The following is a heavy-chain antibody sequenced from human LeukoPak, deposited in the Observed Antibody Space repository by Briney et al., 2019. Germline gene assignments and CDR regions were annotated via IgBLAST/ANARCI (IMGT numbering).Heavy chain of an antibody. CDR1: GFTLSSYA. V-gene: IGHV3-30*04. J-gene: IGHJ3*02. CDR3: ARDDVIFGSIAAAVCAFDI. CDR2: ISYDGSNK. Sequence: QPGRSLRLSCAASGFTLSSYAMHWVRQAPGKGLEWVAVISYDGSNKYYADSVKGRFTISRDNSKNTLYLQMNSLRAEDTAVYYCARDDVIFGSIAAAVCAFDIWGQGTMVTVSS. D-gene: IGHD6-13*01.